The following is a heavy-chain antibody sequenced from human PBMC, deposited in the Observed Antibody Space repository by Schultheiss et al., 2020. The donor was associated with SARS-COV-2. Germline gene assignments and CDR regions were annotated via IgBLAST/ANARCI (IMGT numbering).Heavy chain of an antibody. CDR3: AKDTGRYCSSTSCYFDWYFDL. Sequence: GGSLRLSCAASGFTFSSYAMHWVRQAPGKGLEWVAVISYDGSNKYYADSVKGRFTISRDNSKNSLYLQMNSLRAEDTAVYYCAKDTGRYCSSTSCYFDWYFDLWGRGTLVTVSS. V-gene: IGHV3-30*04. D-gene: IGHD2-2*01. J-gene: IGHJ2*01. CDR1: GFTFSSYA. CDR2: ISYDGSNK.